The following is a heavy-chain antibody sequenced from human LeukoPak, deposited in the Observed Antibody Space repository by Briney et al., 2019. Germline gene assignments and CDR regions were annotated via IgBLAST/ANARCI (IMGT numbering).Heavy chain of an antibody. CDR2: IKSDGST. J-gene: IGHJ1*01. D-gene: IGHD3-22*01. CDR3: ARAPSEIGGYYPEYFRH. Sequence: GGSLRLSCAASGFTFSSYWMHWVRQAPGEGVVWVSRIKSDGSTNYADSVKGRFTISRDNAKNTLSLQMNSLRAEDTGVYYCARAPSEIGGYYPEYFRHWGQGTLVTVSS. CDR1: GFTFSSYW. V-gene: IGHV3-74*01.